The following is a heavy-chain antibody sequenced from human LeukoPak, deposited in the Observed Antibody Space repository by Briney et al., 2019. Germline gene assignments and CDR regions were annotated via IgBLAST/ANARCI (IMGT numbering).Heavy chain of an antibody. D-gene: IGHD1-26*01. CDR3: ARDRGGGSYFSLYPVYWYFDL. CDR1: GYTFTSYY. Sequence: ASVKVSCKASGYTFTSYYMHWVRQAPGQGLEWMGIINPSGGSTSYAQKFQGRVTITRDMSTSTVYMELSSLRSEDTAVYYCARDRGGGSYFSLYPVYWYFDLWGRGTLVTVSS. J-gene: IGHJ2*01. CDR2: INPSGGST. V-gene: IGHV1-46*01.